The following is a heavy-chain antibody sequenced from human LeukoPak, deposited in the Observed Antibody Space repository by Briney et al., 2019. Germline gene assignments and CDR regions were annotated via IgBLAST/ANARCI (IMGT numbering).Heavy chain of an antibody. CDR2: IYHSGSA. CDR3: ARERYYYGSGSYAPGWFDP. J-gene: IGHJ5*02. D-gene: IGHD3-10*01. V-gene: IGHV4-38-2*02. CDR1: GYSISSAYY. Sequence: SETLSLTCTVSGYSISSAYYWGWIRQPPGKGLEWIGSIYHSGSAFYNPSLKSRVTISVDTSKNHFSLRLSSVTAADTAVYYCARERYYYGSGSYAPGWFDPWGQGTLVTVSS.